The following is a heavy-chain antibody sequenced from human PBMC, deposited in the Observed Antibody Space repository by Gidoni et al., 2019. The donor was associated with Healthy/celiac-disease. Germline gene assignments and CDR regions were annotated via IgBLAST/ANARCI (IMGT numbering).Heavy chain of an antibody. CDR3: ARAGDIAAAVDYYYYYMDV. J-gene: IGHJ6*03. Sequence: QVQLQESGPGLVKPSETLSLTCTVSGGSISSYYWSWIRQPPGKGLEWIGYIYYSGSTNYNPSLKSRVTISVDTSKNQFSLKLSSVTAADTAVYYCARAGDIAAAVDYYYYYMDVWGKGTTVTVSS. V-gene: IGHV4-59*01. CDR1: GGSISSYY. D-gene: IGHD6-13*01. CDR2: IYYSGST.